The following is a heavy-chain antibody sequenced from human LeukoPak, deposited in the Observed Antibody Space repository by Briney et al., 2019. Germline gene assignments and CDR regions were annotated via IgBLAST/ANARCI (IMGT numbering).Heavy chain of an antibody. CDR2: LYNSGGT. CDR1: GGSISTYY. V-gene: IGHV4-59*08. J-gene: IGHJ4*02. CDR3: ARAVADKTFDY. Sequence: PSETLSLTCTVSGGSISTYYWSWIRQPPGKGLEWIGHLYNSGGTNYHPSLQSRVTISVDTSKNQFSLRLSSVTAADTAVYYCARAVADKTFDYWGPGTLVTVSS.